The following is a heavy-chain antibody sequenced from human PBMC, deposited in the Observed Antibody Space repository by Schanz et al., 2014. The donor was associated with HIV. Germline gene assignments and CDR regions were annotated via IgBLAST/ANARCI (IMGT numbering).Heavy chain of an antibody. J-gene: IGHJ6*02. Sequence: VQLVESGGGVVQPGKSLRLSCAASGFTFSSYNMNWVRQAPGKGLEWVSSISTSRSYIDYADSVKGRFTISRDNAKNSLYLQMNSLRAEDTAVYYCARDTADIVATITNYYYGMDVWGQGTTVTVSS. CDR1: GFTFSSYN. V-gene: IGHV3-21*01. CDR3: ARDTADIVATITNYYYGMDV. D-gene: IGHD5-12*01. CDR2: ISTSRSYI.